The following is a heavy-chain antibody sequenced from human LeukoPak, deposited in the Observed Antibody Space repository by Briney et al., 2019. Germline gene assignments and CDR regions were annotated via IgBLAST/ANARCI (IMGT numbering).Heavy chain of an antibody. J-gene: IGHJ4*02. CDR2: ITASAAST. CDR3: AKHFGASSGYAFDF. D-gene: IGHD5-12*01. CDR1: GLTFSNYA. V-gene: IGHV3-23*01. Sequence: GGSLRLSCEASGLTFSNYAMSWVRQAPGKGLEWVSTITASAASTHYTDSVRGRFTISRDNSKSTLYLQMSNLRAEDTAVYYCAKHFGASSGYAFDFWGQGTLVTVSS.